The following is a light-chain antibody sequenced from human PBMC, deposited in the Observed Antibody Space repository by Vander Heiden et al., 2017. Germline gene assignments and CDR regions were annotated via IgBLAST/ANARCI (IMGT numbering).Light chain of an antibody. V-gene: IGKV1-5*03. Sequence: DIQTTQSPSTLSASVGDRVTITCRASQSISSWLAWYQQKPGKAPKLLIYKASSLESGVPSRFSGSGSGTEFTLTISSLQPDDFATYYCQQYNSYSQGTFGQGTKVEIK. J-gene: IGKJ1*01. CDR3: QQYNSYSQGT. CDR1: QSISSW. CDR2: KAS.